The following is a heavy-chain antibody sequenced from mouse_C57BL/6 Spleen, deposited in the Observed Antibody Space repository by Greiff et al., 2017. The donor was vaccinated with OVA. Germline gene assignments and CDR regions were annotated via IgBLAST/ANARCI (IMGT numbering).Heavy chain of an antibody. CDR3: ARRDYYGSSYSWFAY. CDR2: IYPSDSET. J-gene: IGHJ3*01. Sequence: QVQLQQPGAELVRPGSSVKLSCKASGYTFTSYCMDWVKQRPGQGLEWIGNIYPSDSETHYNQKFKDKATLTVDKSSSTAYMQLSSLTSEDSAVYYCARRDYYGSSYSWFAYWGQGTLVTVSA. CDR1: GYTFTSYC. D-gene: IGHD1-1*01. V-gene: IGHV1-61*01.